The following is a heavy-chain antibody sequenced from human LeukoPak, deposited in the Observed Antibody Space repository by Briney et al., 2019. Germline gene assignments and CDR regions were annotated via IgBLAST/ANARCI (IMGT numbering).Heavy chain of an antibody. Sequence: PGGSLRLSCAASGFTFSSYSMNWVRQAPGEGLEWVSSISSSSSYIYYADSVKGRFTISRDNAKNSLYLQMNSLRAEDTAVYYCARDRGCSSTSCYSYWGQGTLVAVSS. CDR2: ISSSSSYI. CDR1: GFTFSSYS. D-gene: IGHD2-2*02. CDR3: ARDRGCSSTSCYSY. V-gene: IGHV3-21*01. J-gene: IGHJ4*02.